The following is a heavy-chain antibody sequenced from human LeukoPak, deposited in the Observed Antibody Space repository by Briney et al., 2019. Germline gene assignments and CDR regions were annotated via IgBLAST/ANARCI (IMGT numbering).Heavy chain of an antibody. D-gene: IGHD3-10*01. V-gene: IGHV1-18*01. Sequence: GSSVKVSCKASGYTFTSYGIGWVRQAPGQGLEWMGWICAYNGNTNYAQKLQGRVTMTTETSTSTGYMELRSVRPAETAVYYCARVCGSGSYYGCYSVGDAFDIWGEGTMVTVSS. CDR2: ICAYNGNT. J-gene: IGHJ3*02. CDR1: GYTFTSYG. CDR3: ARVCGSGSYYGCYSVGDAFDI.